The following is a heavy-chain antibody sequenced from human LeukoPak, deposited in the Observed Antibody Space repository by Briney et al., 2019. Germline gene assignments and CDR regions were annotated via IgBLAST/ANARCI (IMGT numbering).Heavy chain of an antibody. CDR2: ISAYNGNT. CDR3: ARRNFQH. J-gene: IGHJ1*01. CDR1: GYTFTSYG. Sequence: ASVKVSCKASGYTFTSYGISWVRQAPGQGLEWMGWISAYNGNTNYAQKFQGRVTITADESTSTAYMELSSLRSEDTAVYYCARRNFQHWGQGTLVTVSS. V-gene: IGHV1-18*01.